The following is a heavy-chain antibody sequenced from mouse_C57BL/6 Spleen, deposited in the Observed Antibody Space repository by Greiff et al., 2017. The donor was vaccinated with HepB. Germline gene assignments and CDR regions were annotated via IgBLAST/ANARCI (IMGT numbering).Heavy chain of an antibody. CDR2: IYPRSGNT. CDR3: AREGRSYYFDY. Sequence: VHLVESGAELARPGASVKLSCKASGYTFTSYGISWVKQRTGQGLEWIGEIYPRSGNTYYNEKFKGKATLTADKSSSTAYMELRSLPSEDSAVYFCAREGRSYYFDYWGQGTTLTVSS. D-gene: IGHD1-1*01. CDR1: GYTFTSYG. V-gene: IGHV1-81*01. J-gene: IGHJ2*01.